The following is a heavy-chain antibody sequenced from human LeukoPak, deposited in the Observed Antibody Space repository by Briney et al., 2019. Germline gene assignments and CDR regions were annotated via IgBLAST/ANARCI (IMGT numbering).Heavy chain of an antibody. CDR1: GGPISTSYF. CDR2: TDYSGTT. V-gene: IGHV4-39*01. D-gene: IGHD2-2*01. Sequence: SETLSLTCTVSGGPISTSYFWGWVRQPPGKGLEWIGTTDYSGTTYYNPSLKSRVTISIDTSKNQFSLKLSSVTAADTAVYYCARGIAVVPAASFDYWGQGTLVTVSS. J-gene: IGHJ4*02. CDR3: ARGIAVVPAASFDY.